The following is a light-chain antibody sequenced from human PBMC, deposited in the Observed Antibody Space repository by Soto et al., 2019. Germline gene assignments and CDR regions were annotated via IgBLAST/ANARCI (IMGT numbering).Light chain of an antibody. Sequence: VLTQPPSMSGAPGQRVTISCTGSNSNIGAGYDVHWYQQLPGTAPKLLLYGNTNRPSGVPDRFSGSKSGTSASLAITGLQADDEADYYCQSYDSSLSGSVFGGGTKVTVL. V-gene: IGLV1-40*01. J-gene: IGLJ2*01. CDR1: NSNIGAGYD. CDR2: GNT. CDR3: QSYDSSLSGSV.